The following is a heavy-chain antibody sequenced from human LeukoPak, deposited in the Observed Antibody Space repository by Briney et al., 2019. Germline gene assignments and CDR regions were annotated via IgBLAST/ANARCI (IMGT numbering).Heavy chain of an antibody. CDR2: INTDGTT. Sequence: SQTLCLSCAVSGVSLSSGSYCWGCISPPAGKGRVWGRRINTDGTTTDHPSLKSSATISVDTSKNQFSLKLSSVTAADTAVYYYASGTWIQLWRDHDAFDIWGQGTMVTVSS. D-gene: IGHD5-18*01. CDR3: ASGTWIQLWRDHDAFDI. CDR1: GVSLSSGSYC. J-gene: IGHJ3*02. V-gene: IGHV4-61*02.